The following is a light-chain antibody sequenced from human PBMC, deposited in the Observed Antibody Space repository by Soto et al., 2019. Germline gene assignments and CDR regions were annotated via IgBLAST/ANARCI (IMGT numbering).Light chain of an antibody. CDR3: QQSYSTPGT. Sequence: DVQVTQSPSSLSASVGDRVTITCRSSQTIRNFLNWYQQKPGKVPNVLIYAVSNLRSGVPSRFSGSGSGTDFTLTISSLQPEDFATYCCQQSYSTPGTFGQGTKVELK. CDR2: AVS. J-gene: IGKJ1*01. V-gene: IGKV1-39*01. CDR1: QTIRNF.